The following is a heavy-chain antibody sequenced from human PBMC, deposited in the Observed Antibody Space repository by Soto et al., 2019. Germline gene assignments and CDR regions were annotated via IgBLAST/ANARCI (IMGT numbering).Heavy chain of an antibody. D-gene: IGHD6-19*01. CDR1: GITFTSHA. CDR3: VKDGSSGWPYFYDMDV. CDR2: ISYDGRNK. V-gene: IGHV3-30*04. Sequence: HPGGSLRLSCAASGITFTSHAMHWVRQAPGKGLEWVAVISYDGRNKYYADAVKGRFTISRDNSKNTLYLQMSSLRAEDTAVYYCVKDGSSGWPYFYDMDVWGQGTTVTVSS. J-gene: IGHJ6*02.